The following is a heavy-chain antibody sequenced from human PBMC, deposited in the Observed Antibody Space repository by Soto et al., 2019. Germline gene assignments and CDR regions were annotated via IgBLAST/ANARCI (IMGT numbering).Heavy chain of an antibody. CDR1: GGSISSGGYY. J-gene: IGHJ3*02. Sequence: QVQLQESGPGLVKPSQTLSLTCTVSGGSISSGGYYWSWIRQHPGKGLEWIGYIYYSGSTYYNPSLKSRVTISVDTSKNQFSLKLSSVTAADTAVYYCARGTETYYDIFKAAFDIWGQGTMVTVSS. D-gene: IGHD3-9*01. V-gene: IGHV4-31*03. CDR3: ARGTETYYDIFKAAFDI. CDR2: IYYSGST.